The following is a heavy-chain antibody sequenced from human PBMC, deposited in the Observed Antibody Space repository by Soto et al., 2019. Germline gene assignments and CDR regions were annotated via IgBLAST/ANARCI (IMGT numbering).Heavy chain of an antibody. CDR2: ISYDGSNK. Sequence: GGSLRLSCAASGFTFSSYGMHWVRQAPGKGLEWVAIISYDGSNKYYADSVKGRFTISRDNAKNSLSLQMNSLRAEDTAVYYCARVPSKLMYYDILTGYYIRYGMDVWGQGTTVTVSS. CDR1: GFTFSSYG. D-gene: IGHD3-9*01. CDR3: ARVPSKLMYYDILTGYYIRYGMDV. J-gene: IGHJ6*02. V-gene: IGHV3-30*03.